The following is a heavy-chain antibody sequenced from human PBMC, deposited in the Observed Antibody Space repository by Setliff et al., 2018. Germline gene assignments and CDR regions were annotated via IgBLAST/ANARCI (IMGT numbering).Heavy chain of an antibody. D-gene: IGHD2-15*01. CDR3: ARGEHIVSGDFYHYIDV. Sequence: WASVKVSCKVSGSSFTGHNLHWVRQAPGQGLEWMGWINPDSGDTHSPQKFQGRVTMTRDTSISTAYMELRRLKSDDTAVYYCARGEHIVSGDFYHYIDVWGKGTTVTVSS. V-gene: IGHV1-2*02. J-gene: IGHJ6*03. CDR2: INPDSGDT. CDR1: GSSFTGHN.